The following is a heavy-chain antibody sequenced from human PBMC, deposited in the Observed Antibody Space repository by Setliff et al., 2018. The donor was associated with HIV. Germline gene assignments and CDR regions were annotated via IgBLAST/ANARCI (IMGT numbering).Heavy chain of an antibody. V-gene: IGHV1-2*06. Sequence: ASVKVSCKASGYTFIGYHIHWVRQAPRQGPEWMGRINPNSGATNYAQKFQSRVTMTRDTSSRTAYMELSRLRSDDTAVYFCARGRGYCSSHGCFYYYMDVWAEGTTVTVSS. J-gene: IGHJ6*03. D-gene: IGHD2-2*01. CDR1: GYTFIGYH. CDR2: INPNSGAT. CDR3: ARGRGYCSSHGCFYYYMDV.